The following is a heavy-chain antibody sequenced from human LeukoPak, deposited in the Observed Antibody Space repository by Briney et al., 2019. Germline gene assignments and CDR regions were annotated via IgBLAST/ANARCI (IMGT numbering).Heavy chain of an antibody. CDR2: IFYSGST. V-gene: IGHV4-59*08. D-gene: IGHD6-19*01. CDR3: ARVGSGFDLDY. J-gene: IGHJ4*02. CDR1: GGSISSYY. Sequence: PSETLSLTCTVSGGSISSYYWSWIRQPPGKGLEWIGYIFYSGSTNYSPSLKSRITISVDTSKNQFSLKLSSVTAADTAVYYCARVGSGFDLDYWGQGTLVTVSS.